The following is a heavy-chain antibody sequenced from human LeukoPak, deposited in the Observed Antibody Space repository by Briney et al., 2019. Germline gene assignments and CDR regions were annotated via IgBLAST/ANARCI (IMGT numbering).Heavy chain of an antibody. Sequence: SETLSLTCTVSGGSISSGGYYWSWIRQHPGKGLEWIGYIYYSGSTYYNPSLKSRVTISVDTSKNQFSLKLSSVTAADTAVYYCVGISCSSTSCYAGSYFDYWGQGTLVTVSS. V-gene: IGHV4-31*03. J-gene: IGHJ4*02. CDR1: GGSISSGGYY. CDR3: VGISCSSTSCYAGSYFDY. CDR2: IYYSGST. D-gene: IGHD2-2*01.